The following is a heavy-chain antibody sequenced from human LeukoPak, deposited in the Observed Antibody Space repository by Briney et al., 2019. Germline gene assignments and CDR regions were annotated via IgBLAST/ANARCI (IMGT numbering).Heavy chain of an antibody. J-gene: IGHJ4*02. CDR1: GFTFSTYG. CDR3: AKASQYYYDNSGYYQAY. D-gene: IGHD3-22*01. Sequence: PGRSLRLSCATSGFTFSTYGMHWVRQAPGKGLEWVAVISHDGSNKYYADSVKGRFTISRDNSKNTLYLQMNSLRAEDTAVYYCAKASQYYYDNSGYYQAYWGQGTLVTVSS. CDR2: ISHDGSNK. V-gene: IGHV3-30*18.